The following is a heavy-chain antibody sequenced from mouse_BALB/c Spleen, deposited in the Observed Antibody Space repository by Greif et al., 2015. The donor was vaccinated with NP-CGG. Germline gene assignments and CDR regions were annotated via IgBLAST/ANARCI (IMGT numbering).Heavy chain of an antibody. CDR3: ARTSTMMTGAMDY. J-gene: IGHJ4*01. D-gene: IGHD2-4*01. CDR2: IYPGDGDT. CDR1: GYAFSSYW. Sequence: QVQLQQSGAELVRPGSSVKISCKASGYAFSSYWMNWVKQRPGQGLEWIGQIYPGDGDTNYNGKFKGKATLTADKSSSTAYMQLSSLTSEDSAVYFCARTSTMMTGAMDYWGQGTSVTVSS. V-gene: IGHV1-80*01.